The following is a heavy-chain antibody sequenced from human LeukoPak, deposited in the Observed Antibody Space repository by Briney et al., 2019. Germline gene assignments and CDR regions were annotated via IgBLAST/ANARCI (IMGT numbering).Heavy chain of an antibody. CDR2: IYYSGST. CDR3: ARISGSDAFDI. CDR1: GGSISSGDYY. D-gene: IGHD5-12*01. J-gene: IGHJ3*02. Sequence: SETLSLTCTVSGGSISSGDYYWSWIRQPPGKGLEWIGYIYYSGSTYYNPSLKSRVTVSVDTSKNQFSLKLSSVTAADTAVYYCARISGSDAFDIWGQGTMVTVSS. V-gene: IGHV4-30-4*01.